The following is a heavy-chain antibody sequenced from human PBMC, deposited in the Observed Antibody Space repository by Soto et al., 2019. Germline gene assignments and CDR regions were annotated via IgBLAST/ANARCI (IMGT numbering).Heavy chain of an antibody. CDR3: AKDALVATKTQRTFDY. D-gene: IGHD5-12*01. V-gene: IGHV3-23*01. Sequence: PGGSLRLSCAASGFTFSSYAMSWVRQAPGKGLEWVSAISGSGGSTYYADSVKGRFTISRGNSKNTLYLQMNSLRAEDTAVYYCAKDALVATKTQRTFDYWGQGTLVTVSS. CDR1: GFTFSSYA. J-gene: IGHJ4*02. CDR2: ISGSGGST.